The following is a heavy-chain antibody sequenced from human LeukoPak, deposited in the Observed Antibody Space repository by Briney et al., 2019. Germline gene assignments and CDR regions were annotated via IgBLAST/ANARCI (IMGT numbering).Heavy chain of an antibody. V-gene: IGHV5-51*01. CDR3: ARAPDVAVAGASDD. J-gene: IGHJ4*02. Sequence: GESLKIFCKGSGYSFTSYWIGWVRQMPGKGLEWMGIIYPGNSYTRYSPSFQGQVTISADKSITTAYLQWSSLKASDTALYYCARAPDVAVAGASDDWGQGTLITVSS. CDR2: IYPGNSYT. D-gene: IGHD6-19*01. CDR1: GYSFTSYW.